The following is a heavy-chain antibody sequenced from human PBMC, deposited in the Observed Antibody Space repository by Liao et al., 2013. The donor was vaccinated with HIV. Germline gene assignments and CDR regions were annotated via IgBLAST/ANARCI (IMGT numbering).Heavy chain of an antibody. CDR3: ARVGGYASGPDI. V-gene: IGHV4-39*07. J-gene: IGHJ3*02. D-gene: IGHD2-8*02. Sequence: QVQLQESGPGLVKPSQTLSLTCTVSGGSISSGDYYWSWIRQPPGKGLEWIGSVHYSGSTYYNPSLKSRVTISVDTSKNQFSLKLSSVTAADTAVYYCARVGGYASGPDIWGQGDNGHRLF. CDR2: VHYSGST. CDR1: GGSISSGDYY.